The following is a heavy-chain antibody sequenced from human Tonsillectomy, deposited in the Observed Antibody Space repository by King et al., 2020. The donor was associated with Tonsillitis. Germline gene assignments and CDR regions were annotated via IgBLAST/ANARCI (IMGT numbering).Heavy chain of an antibody. CDR1: GFNVSTYG. CDR3: VRDSAVHFGVVLPTL. V-gene: IGHV3-21*01. D-gene: IGHD3-3*01. CDR2: ISFSSDDR. J-gene: IGHJ4*02. Sequence: VQLVESGGGLVKPGGSLRLSCEASGFNVSTYGMNWVRQAPQKGLECVSSISFSSDDRYYADSVKGRFTISRDNAKNSLFLQMNSLRAEDTAVYYCVRDSAVHFGVVLPTLWGQGTLVTVSS.